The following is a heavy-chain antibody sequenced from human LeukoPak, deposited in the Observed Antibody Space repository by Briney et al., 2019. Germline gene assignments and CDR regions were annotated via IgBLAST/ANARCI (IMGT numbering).Heavy chain of an antibody. Sequence: PGGSLRLSCAASGFTVSSNYMSWVRQAPGKGLEWDSSISGSSTYIYYADSLKGRFTISRDNAKNSLYLQMNSLRVEDTAIYYCTRGMLRQPPDYWGQGMLVTVSS. J-gene: IGHJ4*02. V-gene: IGHV3-21*01. CDR2: ISGSSTYI. D-gene: IGHD3-10*02. CDR1: GFTVSSNY. CDR3: TRGMLRQPPDY.